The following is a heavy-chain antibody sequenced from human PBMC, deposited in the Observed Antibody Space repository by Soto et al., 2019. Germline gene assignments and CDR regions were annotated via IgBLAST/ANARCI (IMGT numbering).Heavy chain of an antibody. J-gene: IGHJ4*02. CDR1: GGSISSYY. Sequence: SETLSLTCTVSGGSISSYYWSWIRQPPGKGLEWIGYIYYSGSTNYNPSLKSRVTISVDTSKNQFSLKLSSVTAADTAVYYCARGGWNAAHYFDYWGQGTLVTVSS. V-gene: IGHV4-59*01. D-gene: IGHD1-1*01. CDR3: ARGGWNAAHYFDY. CDR2: IYYSGST.